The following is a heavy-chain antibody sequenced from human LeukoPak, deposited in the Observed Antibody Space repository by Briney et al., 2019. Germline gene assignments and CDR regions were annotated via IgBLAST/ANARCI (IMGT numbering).Heavy chain of an antibody. CDR3: AKDPDYGCDF. CDR2: IWFDGINE. V-gene: IGHV3-30*02. Sequence: PGGSLRLSCAAPGFTFSTYGMHWVRQAPGKGLEWVAFIWFDGINEYYADSVKGRLTISRDNSKNTLYLQMNSLRHEDTGVYFCAKDPDYGCDFWGQGALVTVSS. D-gene: IGHD4-17*01. J-gene: IGHJ4*02. CDR1: GFTFSTYG.